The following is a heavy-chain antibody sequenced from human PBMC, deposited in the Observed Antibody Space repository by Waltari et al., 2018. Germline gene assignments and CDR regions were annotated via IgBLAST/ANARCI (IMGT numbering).Heavy chain of an antibody. V-gene: IGHV3-53*01. D-gene: IGHD6-19*01. CDR3: ARAAVAGTFVYWYFDL. CDR1: GFTVSSNY. CDR2: IYRGGSQ. J-gene: IGHJ2*01. Sequence: EVQLVESGGGLIQPGGSLRLFCAASGFTVSSNYMSWVRQAPGKGLEWVSGIYRGGSQYYAYSVEGRFTISRANSNNTLYLQMNSLRAEDTAVYYCARAAVAGTFVYWYFDLWGRGTLVTVSS.